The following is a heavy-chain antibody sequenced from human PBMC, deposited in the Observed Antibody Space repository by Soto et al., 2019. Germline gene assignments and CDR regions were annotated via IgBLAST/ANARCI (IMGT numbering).Heavy chain of an antibody. CDR1: GVSISSGGYY. CDR2: LHHIGST. CDR3: VRGVLS. D-gene: IGHD3-10*01. V-gene: IGHV4-31*03. Sequence: QVQLQESGPGLVKASQTLSLTCNVSGVSISSGGYYWTWIRQHPGKGLEWIGNLHHIGSTFYNPSLKSRVSISVVTSKNQFSLKLSSVTAADTAVYFCVRGVLSWGQGTLGTVSS. J-gene: IGHJ1*01.